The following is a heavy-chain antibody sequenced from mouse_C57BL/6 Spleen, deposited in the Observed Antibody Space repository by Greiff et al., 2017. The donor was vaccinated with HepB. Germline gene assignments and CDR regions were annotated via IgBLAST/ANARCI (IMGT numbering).Heavy chain of an antibody. J-gene: IGHJ4*01. CDR3: ARKEAYYSNYYAMDY. V-gene: IGHV1-39*01. CDR2: INPNYGTT. CDR1: GYSFTDYN. D-gene: IGHD2-5*01. Sequence: EVHLVESGPELVKPGASVKISCKASGYSFTDYNMNWVKQSNGKSLEWIGVINPNYGTTSYNQKFKGKATLTVDQSSSTAYMQLNSLTSEDSAVYYCARKEAYYSNYYAMDYWGQGTSVTVSS.